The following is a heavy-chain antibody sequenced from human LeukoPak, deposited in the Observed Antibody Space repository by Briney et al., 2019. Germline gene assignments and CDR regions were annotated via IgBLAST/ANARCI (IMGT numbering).Heavy chain of an antibody. Sequence: ASVKVSCKASGYTFTGYDINWMRQAAGQGLEWMGWMNPNSGDTGYAQKFQGRVTMTRGTSISTAYMELSSLRSDDTAVYYCARALSGCVLCFDYWGLGTLVTVSS. CDR2: MNPNSGDT. V-gene: IGHV1-8*01. D-gene: IGHD6-19*01. CDR1: GYTFTGYD. J-gene: IGHJ4*02. CDR3: ARALSGCVLCFDY.